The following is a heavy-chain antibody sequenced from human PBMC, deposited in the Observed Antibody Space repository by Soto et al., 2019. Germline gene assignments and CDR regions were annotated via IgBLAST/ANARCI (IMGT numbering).Heavy chain of an antibody. CDR3: TTEAEYYDILTGLGDDY. V-gene: IGHV3-15*07. Sequence: GGSLRLSCAASGFTFSNAWMNWVRQAPGKGLEWVDRIKSKTDGGTTDYAAPVKGRFTISRDDSKNTLYLQMNSLKTEDTAVYYCTTEAEYYDILTGLGDDYWGQGTLVTVSS. CDR1: GFTFSNAW. D-gene: IGHD3-9*01. CDR2: IKSKTDGGTT. J-gene: IGHJ4*02.